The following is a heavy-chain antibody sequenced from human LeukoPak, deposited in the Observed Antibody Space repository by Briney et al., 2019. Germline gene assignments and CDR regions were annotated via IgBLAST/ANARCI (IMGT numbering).Heavy chain of an antibody. Sequence: PGRSLRLSCAASGFTFDDYAMHWVREAPGKGLGWVSDISWNSGSIGDADSVKGRFTISRDNAKNSLYLQMNSLRAEDTALYYCAKDKGELLRYAFDIWGQGTMVTVSS. CDR3: AKDKGELLRYAFDI. CDR2: ISWNSGSI. CDR1: GFTFDDYA. D-gene: IGHD1-26*01. J-gene: IGHJ3*02. V-gene: IGHV3-9*01.